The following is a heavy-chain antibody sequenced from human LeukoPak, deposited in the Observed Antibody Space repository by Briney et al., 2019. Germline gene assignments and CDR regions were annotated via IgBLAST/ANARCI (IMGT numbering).Heavy chain of an antibody. CDR1: GGSISSGDYY. CDR2: IYYSGST. CDR3: AQTGRERGYSYEIDAFDI. V-gene: IGHV4-30-4*01. J-gene: IGHJ3*02. Sequence: PSQTLSLTCTVSGGSISSGDYYWSWIRQPPGKGLEWIGYIYYSGSTYYNPSLKSRVTISVDTSKNQFSLKLSSVTAADTAVYYCAQTGRERGYSYEIDAFDIWGQGTMVTVSS. D-gene: IGHD5-18*01.